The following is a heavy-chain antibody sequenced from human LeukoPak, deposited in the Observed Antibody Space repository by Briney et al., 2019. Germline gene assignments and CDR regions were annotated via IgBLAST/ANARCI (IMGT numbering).Heavy chain of an antibody. V-gene: IGHV3-30-3*01. CDR3: GRGSVGFGELNY. J-gene: IGHJ4*02. D-gene: IGHD3-10*01. CDR2: ISYDGSNK. Sequence: PGGSLRLSCAASGFTFSSYAMHWVRQAPGKGLEWVAVISYDGSNKFYADSVKGRFTLSRDNSKNTLYLQMNSLRIEGTAVYYCGRGSVGFGELNYWGQGTLVTVSS. CDR1: GFTFSSYA.